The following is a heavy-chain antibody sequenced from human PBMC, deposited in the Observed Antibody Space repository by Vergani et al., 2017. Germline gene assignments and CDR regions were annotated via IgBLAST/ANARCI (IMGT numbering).Heavy chain of an antibody. CDR1: GYTFTSYY. CDR3: ASSTVTHAFDI. V-gene: IGHV1-46*01. CDR2: INPSGGST. D-gene: IGHD4-17*01. Sequence: QVQLVQSGAEVKKPGASVKVSCKASGYTFTSYYMHWVRQAPGQGLEWMGIINPSGGSTSYAQKFQGRVTMTRDTSTITVYMELSSLRSEDTAVYYCASSTVTHAFDIWGQGTMVTVSS. J-gene: IGHJ3*02.